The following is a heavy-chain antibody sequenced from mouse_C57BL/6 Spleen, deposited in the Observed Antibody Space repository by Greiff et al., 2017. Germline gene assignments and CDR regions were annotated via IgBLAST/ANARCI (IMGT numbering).Heavy chain of an antibody. J-gene: IGHJ3*01. D-gene: IGHD1-1*01. V-gene: IGHV1-5*01. Sequence: SGTVLARPGASVKMSCKTSGYTFTSYWMHWVKQRPGQGLEWIGAIYPGNSDTSYNQKFKGKAKLTAVTSASTAYMELSSLTNEDSAVYYCTSTTVVEFPFAYWGQGTLVTVSA. CDR3: TSTTVVEFPFAY. CDR1: GYTFTSYW. CDR2: IYPGNSDT.